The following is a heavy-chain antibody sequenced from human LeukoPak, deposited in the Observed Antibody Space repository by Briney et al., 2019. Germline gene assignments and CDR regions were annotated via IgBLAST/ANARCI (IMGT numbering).Heavy chain of an antibody. Sequence: PSETLSLTCTVPGGPLSSYYWSWIRQPPGKGLEWIGYIYYSGSTNYNPSLKSRVTISVDTSKNQFSLKLSSVTAADTAVYYCARDGGYRRQVWFDPWGQGTLVTVSS. D-gene: IGHD1-14*01. CDR2: IYYSGST. CDR3: ARDGGYRRQVWFDP. CDR1: GGPLSSYY. J-gene: IGHJ5*02. V-gene: IGHV4-59*01.